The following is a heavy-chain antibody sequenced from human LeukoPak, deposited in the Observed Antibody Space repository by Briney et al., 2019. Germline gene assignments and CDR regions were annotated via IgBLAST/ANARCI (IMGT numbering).Heavy chain of an antibody. D-gene: IGHD5-12*01. Sequence: PGGSLRLSCAASGXTLSNYDVHWARQPTGKGLEWVSAIGRHGDTYYAASVKGRFTISREYAKNSLYLQMNSLRAGDTAVYYCARVSLSTSGYDDALEIWGQGTVVTVSS. CDR1: GXTLSNYD. CDR3: ARVSLSTSGYDDALEI. CDR2: IGRHGDT. J-gene: IGHJ3*02. V-gene: IGHV3-13*04.